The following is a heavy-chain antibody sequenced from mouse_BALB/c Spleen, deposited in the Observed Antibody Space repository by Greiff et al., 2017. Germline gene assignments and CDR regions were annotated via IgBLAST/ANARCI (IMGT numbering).Heavy chain of an antibody. CDR2: ISTYYGDA. J-gene: IGHJ4*01. Sequence: QVQLQQSGAELVRPGVSVKISCKGSGYTFTDYAMHWVKQSHAKSLEWIGVISTYYGDASYNQKFKGKATMTVDKSSSTAYMELARLTSEDSAIYYCARGGIDYGSGDAMDYWGQGTSVTVSS. V-gene: IGHV1S137*01. CDR1: GYTFTDYA. CDR3: ARGGIDYGSGDAMDY. D-gene: IGHD1-1*01.